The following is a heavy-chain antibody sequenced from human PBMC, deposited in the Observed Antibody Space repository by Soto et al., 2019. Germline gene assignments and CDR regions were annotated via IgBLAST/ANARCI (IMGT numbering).Heavy chain of an antibody. CDR2: IYYSGST. Sequence: QVQLQESGPGLVKPSETLSLTCTVSGGSISSYYWSWIRQPPGKGLEGIGYIYYSGSTNYNPSLTSRVTISVDTSKNQFSLKLSSVTAADTAVYYCARVWNYGDYVPVGFDYWGQGTLVTVSS. D-gene: IGHD4-17*01. CDR1: GGSISSYY. J-gene: IGHJ4*02. CDR3: ARVWNYGDYVPVGFDY. V-gene: IGHV4-59*01.